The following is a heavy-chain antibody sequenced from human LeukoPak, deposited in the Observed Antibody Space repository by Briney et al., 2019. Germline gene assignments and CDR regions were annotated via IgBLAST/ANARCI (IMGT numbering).Heavy chain of an antibody. V-gene: IGHV3-7*01. CDR3: ARGYYGSGKSWFDP. D-gene: IGHD3-10*01. Sequence: GGSLRLSCAASGFTFSSYWMSWVRQAPGKGLEWVANIKQDGSEKYYVDSVKGRFTISRDNAKNSLYLQMNSLRAEDTAVYYCARGYYGSGKSWFDPWGQGTLVTVSS. CDR2: IKQDGSEK. CDR1: GFTFSSYW. J-gene: IGHJ5*02.